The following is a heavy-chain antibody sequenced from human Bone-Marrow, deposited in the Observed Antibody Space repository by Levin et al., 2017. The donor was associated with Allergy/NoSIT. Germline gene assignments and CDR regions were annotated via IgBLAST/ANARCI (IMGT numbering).Heavy chain of an antibody. CDR3: VKDMFGDFGSTFTNYFDS. V-gene: IGHV3-9*01. Sequence: GGSLRLSCAASTFTFNDYAMHWVRQAPGKGLEWVSGISWNSGRIGYADSVKGRFTISRDNAKKSLYLHMNSLRSEDTALYYCVKDMFGDFGSTFTNYFDSWGQGTLVTVSS. CDR1: TFTFNDYA. J-gene: IGHJ4*02. CDR2: ISWNSGRI. D-gene: IGHD3-16*01.